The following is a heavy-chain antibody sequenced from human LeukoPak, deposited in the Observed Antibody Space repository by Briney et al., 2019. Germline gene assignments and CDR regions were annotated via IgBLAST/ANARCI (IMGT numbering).Heavy chain of an antibody. Sequence: GSLRLSCAASGFTFGDYGMSWVRQAPGKGLGWVSGINWNGGSTGYADSVKGRFTISRDNAKNSLYLQMNSLRAEDTALYYCARDATDDYVWGSYSRGAFDIWGQGTMVTVSS. CDR1: GFTFGDYG. CDR2: INWNGGST. CDR3: ARDATDDYVWGSYSRGAFDI. V-gene: IGHV3-20*04. D-gene: IGHD3-16*01. J-gene: IGHJ3*02.